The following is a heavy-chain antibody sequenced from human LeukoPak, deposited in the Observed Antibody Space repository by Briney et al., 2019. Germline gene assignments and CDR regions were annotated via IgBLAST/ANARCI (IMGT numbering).Heavy chain of an antibody. CDR2: ISACNGNT. J-gene: IGHJ5*02. Sequence: GASVKVSCKASGYTFTSYYMHWVRQAPGQGLEWMGWISACNGNTNYAQKLQGRVTMTTDTSTSTAYMELRSLRSDDTAVYYCAREGYSSPWFDPWGQGTLVTVSS. V-gene: IGHV1-18*04. D-gene: IGHD5-18*01. CDR1: GYTFTSYY. CDR3: AREGYSSPWFDP.